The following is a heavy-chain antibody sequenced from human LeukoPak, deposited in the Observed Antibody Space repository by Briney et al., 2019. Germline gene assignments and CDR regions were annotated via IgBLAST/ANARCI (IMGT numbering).Heavy chain of an antibody. Sequence: PSETLSLTCTVSGGSISSYYRSWVRQPPGKGLEWIGYIYYSGSTNYNPSLKSRVTISVDTSKNQFSLKLSSVTAADTAVYYCARVYYYYYYGMDVGGQGTTVTVS. CDR2: IYYSGST. V-gene: IGHV4-59*01. CDR3: ARVYYYYYYGMDV. J-gene: IGHJ6*02. CDR1: GGSISSYY.